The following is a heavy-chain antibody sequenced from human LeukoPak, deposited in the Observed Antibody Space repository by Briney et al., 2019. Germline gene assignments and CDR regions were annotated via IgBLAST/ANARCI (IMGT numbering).Heavy chain of an antibody. CDR2: INPSGGST. J-gene: IGHJ4*02. Sequence: EASVKVSCKASGYTFTSYYMHWVRQAPGQGLEWMGIINPSGGSTSYAQNFQGRVTMTRDMSASTVYMELSSLRSEDTAVYYCARDFYGSGRHPDYWGQGTLVTVSS. V-gene: IGHV1-46*01. CDR3: ARDFYGSGRHPDY. D-gene: IGHD3-10*01. CDR1: GYTFTSYY.